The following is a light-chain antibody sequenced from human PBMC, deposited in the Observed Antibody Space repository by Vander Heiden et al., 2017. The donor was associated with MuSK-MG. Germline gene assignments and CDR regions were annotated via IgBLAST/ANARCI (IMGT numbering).Light chain of an antibody. J-gene: IGLJ2*01. CDR1: SGDVWNYNL. CDR3: CSYAGSSTVI. V-gene: IGLV2-23*02. Sequence: SALTQPASVSGSPGQSITISCTGASGDVWNYNLVSWYQQHPAKAPKLMIYEVTKRPSGVSNRFSGSKSGNTASLTISGLQAEDEADYYCCSYAGSSTVIFGGGTKLTVL. CDR2: EVT.